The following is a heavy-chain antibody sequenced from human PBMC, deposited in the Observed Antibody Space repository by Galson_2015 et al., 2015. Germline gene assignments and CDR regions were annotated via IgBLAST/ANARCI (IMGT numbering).Heavy chain of an antibody. J-gene: IGHJ5*02. D-gene: IGHD2-15*01. CDR2: IIPIFGTA. CDR3: ARIFELGYCSGGSCYSSRFDP. CDR1: GGTFSSYA. Sequence: SVKVSCKASGGTFSSYAISWVRQAPGQGLEWMGGIIPIFGTANYAQKFQGRVTITADESTSTAYMELSSLRSEDTAVYYCARIFELGYCSGGSCYSSRFDPWGQGTLVTVSS. V-gene: IGHV1-69*13.